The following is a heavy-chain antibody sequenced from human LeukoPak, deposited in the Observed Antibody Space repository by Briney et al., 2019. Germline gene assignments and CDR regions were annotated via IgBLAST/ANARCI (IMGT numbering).Heavy chain of an antibody. D-gene: IGHD3-22*01. V-gene: IGHV4-61*02. CDR3: ARGRRYYDSSGYWYYYYYGMDV. CDR2: IYTSGST. J-gene: IGHJ6*02. CDR1: GGSISSDSYC. Sequence: SETLSLTCTVSGGSISSDSYCWSWIRQPAGKGLEWIGRIYTSGSTNYNPSLKSRVTISVDTSKNQFSLKLSSVTAADTAVYYCARGRRYYDSSGYWYYYYYGMDVWGQGTTVTVSS.